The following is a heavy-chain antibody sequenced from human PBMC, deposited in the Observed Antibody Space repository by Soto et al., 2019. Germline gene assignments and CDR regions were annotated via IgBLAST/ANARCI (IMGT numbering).Heavy chain of an antibody. CDR1: GVSFSSDH. V-gene: IGHV4-59*01. D-gene: IGHD2-2*01. CDR2: INNSGIT. J-gene: IGHJ6*02. CDR3: ARDRPWDCSSSTYCYHYGLDV. Sequence: SETLSLTCNVSGVSFSSDHWGWIRQPPGKGLEWIGKINNSGITNYNPSLKSRATISVDTSKNQFSLKLNSVSAADTAVYYCARDRPWDCSSSTYCYHYGLDVWGQGTTVTVSS.